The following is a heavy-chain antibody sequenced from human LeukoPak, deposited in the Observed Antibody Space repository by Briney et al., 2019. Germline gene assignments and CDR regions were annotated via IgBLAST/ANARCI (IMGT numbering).Heavy chain of an antibody. D-gene: IGHD6-19*01. CDR2: INPNSGGT. V-gene: IGHV1-2*02. CDR1: GYTFTSYD. J-gene: IGHJ4*02. CDR3: ARGGGIAVADDFDY. Sequence: ASVKVSCKASGYTFTSYDINWVRQATGQGLEWMGWINPNSGGTNYAQKFQGRVTMTRDTSISTAYMELSRLRSDDTAVYYCARGGGIAVADDFDYWGQGTLVTVSS.